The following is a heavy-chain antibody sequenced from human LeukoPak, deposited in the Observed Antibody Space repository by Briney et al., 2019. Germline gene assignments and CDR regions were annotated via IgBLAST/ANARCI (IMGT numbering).Heavy chain of an antibody. CDR2: IYSGGST. D-gene: IGHD3-22*01. CDR1: GFTSSSYE. CDR3: ARDKSAGYYGSSGYSGYFDY. V-gene: IGHV3-53*01. J-gene: IGHJ4*02. Sequence: GGSLRLSCAASGFTSSSYEMNWVRQAPGKGLEWVSVIYSGGSTNYADSVKGRFAISRDKSKNTLYLQMNSLRAEDTAVYYCARDKSAGYYGSSGYSGYFDYWGQGTLVTVSS.